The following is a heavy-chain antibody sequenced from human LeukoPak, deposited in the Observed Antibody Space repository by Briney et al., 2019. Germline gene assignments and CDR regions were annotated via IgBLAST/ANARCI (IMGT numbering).Heavy chain of an antibody. CDR1: GYTFTSYY. CDR3: ARALIYDYVWGSYRPGDWFDP. CDR2: INPSGGST. D-gene: IGHD3-16*02. Sequence: ASVKVSCKASGYTFTSYYMHWVRQAPGQGLEWMGIINPSGGSTSYAQKFQGRVTMTRDTSTSTVYIELSSLRSEDTAVYYCARALIYDYVWGSYRPGDWFDPWGQGTLVTVSS. V-gene: IGHV1-46*01. J-gene: IGHJ5*02.